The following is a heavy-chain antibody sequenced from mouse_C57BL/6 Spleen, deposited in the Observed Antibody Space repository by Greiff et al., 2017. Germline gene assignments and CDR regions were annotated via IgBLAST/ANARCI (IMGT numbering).Heavy chain of an antibody. Sequence: EVKLMESGGGLVKPGGSLKLSCAASGFTFSSYTMSWVRQTPEKRLEWVATISGGGGNTYYPDSVKGRFTISRDNAKNTLYLQMSRLRSEDTALYYCAREGYDYEGYYFDYWGQGTTLTVSS. CDR2: ISGGGGNT. D-gene: IGHD2-4*01. V-gene: IGHV5-9*01. CDR1: GFTFSSYT. J-gene: IGHJ2*01. CDR3: AREGYDYEGYYFDY.